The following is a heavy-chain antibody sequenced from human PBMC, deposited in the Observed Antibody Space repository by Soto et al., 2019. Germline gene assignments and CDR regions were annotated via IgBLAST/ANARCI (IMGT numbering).Heavy chain of an antibody. CDR1: GFTFSTSW. Sequence: PGGSLRLSCAASGFTFSTSWMHWVRQAPGKGLVWVSRMNGDGSTVNYADSVKGRFAISRDNAKNTLYLQMNSLRAEDTAVYYCARAGYYRFDYWGQGTLVTVSS. CDR3: ARAGYYRFDY. J-gene: IGHJ4*02. CDR2: MNGDGSTV. V-gene: IGHV3-74*01. D-gene: IGHD3-22*01.